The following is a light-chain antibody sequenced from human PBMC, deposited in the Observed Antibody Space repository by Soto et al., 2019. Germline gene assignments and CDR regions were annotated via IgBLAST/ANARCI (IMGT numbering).Light chain of an antibody. CDR3: QQLNSYPPVT. CDR2: AAS. CDR1: QGISSY. J-gene: IGKJ3*01. V-gene: IGKV1-9*01. Sequence: IQLTQSPSSLSASVGDRVTITCRASQGISSYLAWYQQKPGQAPKLLIYAASTLQSGVPSRFSGSGSGTDFTLTISSLQPEDFATYYCQQLNSYPPVTFGPGTKVDIK.